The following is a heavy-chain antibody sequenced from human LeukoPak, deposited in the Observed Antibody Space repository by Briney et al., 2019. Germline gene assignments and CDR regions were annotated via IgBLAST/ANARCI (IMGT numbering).Heavy chain of an antibody. V-gene: IGHV4-4*07. CDR1: GGSISSYY. CDR3: ARGTPNQLLYHPFDY. J-gene: IGHJ4*02. Sequence: SETLSFTCTVSGGSISSYYWSWIRQPAGKGLEWIGRIYTSGSTNYNPSLKSRVTMSVDTSKNQFSLKLSSVTAADTAVYYCARGTPNQLLYHPFDYWGQGTLVTVSS. CDR2: IYTSGST. D-gene: IGHD2-2*02.